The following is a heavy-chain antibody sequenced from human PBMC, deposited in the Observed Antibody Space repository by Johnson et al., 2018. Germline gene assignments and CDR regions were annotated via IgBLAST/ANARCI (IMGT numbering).Heavy chain of an antibody. Sequence: QVQLVQSGGGVVQPGRYLRLSCAASGFTFSTYGMRWVRQAPGKGLEWVAVICYDGSNKYYADSVKGRFTISRDNSKNTLYLQLNSLRAEDTDVYYCAKDITQVEIVYTFWAYVCSWGQGTLVPVSS. CDR3: AKDITQVEIVYTFWAYVCS. D-gene: IGHD5/OR15-5a*01. J-gene: IGHJ4*02. CDR1: GFTFSTYG. V-gene: IGHV3-33*06. CDR2: ICYDGSNK.